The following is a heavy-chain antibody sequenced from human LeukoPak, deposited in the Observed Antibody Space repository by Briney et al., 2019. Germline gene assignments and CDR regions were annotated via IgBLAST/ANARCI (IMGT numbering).Heavy chain of an antibody. D-gene: IGHD2-2*01. Sequence: SETLSLTCTVSGGSISSSSYYWGWIRQPPGKGLEWIGSIYHSASTYYNPSLKSRVTISVDTSKNQFSLKLSSVTAADTAVYYCARVRVDYYYMDVWGKGTTVTVSS. V-gene: IGHV4-39*07. CDR1: GGSISSSSYY. CDR3: ARVRVDYYYMDV. J-gene: IGHJ6*03. CDR2: IYHSAST.